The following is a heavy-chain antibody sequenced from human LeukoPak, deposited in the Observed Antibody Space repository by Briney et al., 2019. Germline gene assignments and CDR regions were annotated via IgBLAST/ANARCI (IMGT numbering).Heavy chain of an antibody. V-gene: IGHV6-1*01. CDR3: AGGVHSYYFDY. J-gene: IGHJ4*02. CDR2: TYYRSKWYN. D-gene: IGHD2-15*01. CDR1: GDSVSSDSAA. Sequence: SQTLSLTCAISGDSVSSDSAAWSWIRQSPSRGLEWLGRTYYRSKWYNDYAISVKSRITINPDTSKNQFSLQLNSVTPEDTAVYYCAGGVHSYYFDYWGQGTLVTVSS.